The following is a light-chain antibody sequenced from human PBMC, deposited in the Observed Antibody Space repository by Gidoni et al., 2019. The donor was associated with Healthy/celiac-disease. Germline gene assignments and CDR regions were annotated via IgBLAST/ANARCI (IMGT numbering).Light chain of an antibody. Sequence: EIVLTQSPATLSLSPGERATLYCRASQSVSSYLAWYQQKPGQAPRLLIYDASNRVTGIPARFSGSGSGTDFTLTISSLEPEDFAVYYCQQRSNWLTFGGGTKVEIK. V-gene: IGKV3-11*01. CDR3: QQRSNWLT. J-gene: IGKJ4*01. CDR1: QSVSSY. CDR2: DAS.